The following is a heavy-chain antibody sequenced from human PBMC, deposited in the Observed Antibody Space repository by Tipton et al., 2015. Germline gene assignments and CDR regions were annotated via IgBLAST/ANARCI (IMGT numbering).Heavy chain of an antibody. V-gene: IGHV4-61*01. D-gene: IGHD2-15*01. Sequence: TLSLTCTVSGGSVSSGRYYWSWIRQPPGKGLEWIGYIYYSGSTNYNPSLKSRVTISIDTSKNQFSLKLSSVTAADTAVYYCARGGNNWFDPWGHGTLVTVSS. CDR3: ARGGNNWFDP. CDR1: GGSVSSGRYY. J-gene: IGHJ5*02. CDR2: IYYSGST.